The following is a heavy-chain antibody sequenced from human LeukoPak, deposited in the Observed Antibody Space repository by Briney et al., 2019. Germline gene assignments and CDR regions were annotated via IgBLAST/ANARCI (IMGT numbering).Heavy chain of an antibody. CDR1: GFAFSTYS. Sequence: PGGSLRLSCAASGFAFSTYSMNWVRQAPGKGLEWVSSIRSTGSHINYADSVKGRFTISRDNAKNSLYLQMNSLRAEDTAVYYCASGSGSYRTPYYYMDVWGTGTTVTVSS. V-gene: IGHV3-21*01. D-gene: IGHD3-10*01. J-gene: IGHJ6*03. CDR2: IRSTGSHI. CDR3: ASGSGSYRTPYYYMDV.